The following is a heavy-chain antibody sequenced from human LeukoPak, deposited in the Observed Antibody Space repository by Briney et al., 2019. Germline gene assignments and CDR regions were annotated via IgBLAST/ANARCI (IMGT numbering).Heavy chain of an antibody. D-gene: IGHD5-24*01. CDR2: IYSGGST. J-gene: IGHJ4*02. Sequence: GGSLRLSCAASGFTFSSYSMNWVRQAPGKGLEWVSVIYSGGSTYYADSVKGRFTISRDNSKNTLYLQMNSLRAEDTAVYYCAKQAEMATTSWGYWGQGTLVTVSS. CDR1: GFTFSSYS. V-gene: IGHV3-66*04. CDR3: AKQAEMATTSWGY.